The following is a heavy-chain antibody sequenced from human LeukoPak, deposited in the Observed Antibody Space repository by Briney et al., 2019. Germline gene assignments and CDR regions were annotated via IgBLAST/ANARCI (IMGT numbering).Heavy chain of an antibody. J-gene: IGHJ4*02. CDR3: ARAPSGEVAANDY. Sequence: SVKVSCKASGGTFSSYAISWVRQAPGQGLEWMGGITPIFGTANYAQKFQGRVTITADESTSTAYMELSSLRSEDTAVYYCARAPSGEVAANDYWGQGTLVTVSS. CDR2: ITPIFGTA. D-gene: IGHD2-15*01. CDR1: GGTFSSYA. V-gene: IGHV1-69*01.